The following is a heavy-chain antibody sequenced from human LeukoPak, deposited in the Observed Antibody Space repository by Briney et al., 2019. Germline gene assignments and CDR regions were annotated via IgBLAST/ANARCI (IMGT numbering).Heavy chain of an antibody. V-gene: IGHV1-18*01. D-gene: IGHD1-7*01. CDR2: ITAYDGNT. CDR3: ARQSFIAGDNWNYVLNGDDALDI. CDR1: GYTFSRYG. J-gene: IGHJ3*02. Sequence: ASMKVSCKASGYTFSRYGITWVRQAPGQGLEWMGWITAYDGNTNFAQNFQARDTMTTDTSTNTAYMELRSLRSDDTAVYYCARQSFIAGDNWNYVLNGDDALDIWGQGTMVTVSS.